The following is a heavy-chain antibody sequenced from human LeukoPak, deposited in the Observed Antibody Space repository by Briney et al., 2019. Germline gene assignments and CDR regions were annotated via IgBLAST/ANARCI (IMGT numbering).Heavy chain of an antibody. CDR2: ISGSGGST. Sequence: SCKASGGTFSSYAISWVRQAPGKGLEWVSAISGSGGSTYYADSVRGRFTISRDNSKNTLYLQMNSLRAEDTAVYYCEARGFDYWGQGTLVTVSS. V-gene: IGHV3-23*01. CDR3: EARGFDY. J-gene: IGHJ4*02. CDR1: GGTFSSYA.